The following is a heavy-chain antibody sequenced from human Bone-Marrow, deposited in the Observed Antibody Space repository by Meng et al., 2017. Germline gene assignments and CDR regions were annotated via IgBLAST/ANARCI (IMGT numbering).Heavy chain of an antibody. CDR3: ARGPRRRPGSSPFDY. V-gene: IGHV4-34*01. D-gene: IGHD1-26*01. J-gene: IGHJ4*02. CDR2: INHSGST. Sequence: LWGIRRLTPSETLSLTFAVYGGSLSGNYGTWILQPPGKGLEWIGEINHSGSTNYNPSLKSRVTISVDTSKNQFSLKLSSVTAADTAVYYCARGPRRRPGSSPFDYWGQGTLVTVSS. CDR1: GGSLSGNY.